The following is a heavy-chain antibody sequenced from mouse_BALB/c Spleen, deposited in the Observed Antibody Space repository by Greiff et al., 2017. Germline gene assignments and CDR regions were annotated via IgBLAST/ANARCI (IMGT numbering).Heavy chain of an antibody. D-gene: IGHD2-2*01. CDR3: AREGGYGGAWFAY. Sequence: EVHLVESGGGLVKPGGSLKLSCAASGFTFSSYAMSWVRQTPEKRLEWVASISSGGSTYYPDSVKGRFTISRDNARNILYLQMSSLRSEDTAMYYCAREGGYGGAWFAYWGQGTLVTVSA. V-gene: IGHV5-6-5*01. CDR2: ISSGGST. CDR1: GFTFSSYA. J-gene: IGHJ3*01.